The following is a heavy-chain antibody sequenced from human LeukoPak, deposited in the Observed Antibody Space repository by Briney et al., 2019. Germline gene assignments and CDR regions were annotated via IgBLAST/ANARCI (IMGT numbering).Heavy chain of an antibody. CDR3: ARGDFWSGYLFDY. CDR1: GYTFTSYA. Sequence: GASVKVSCKASGYTFTSYAIHWVRQAPGQRLEWMGWINAGNGNTKYSQKFQGRVTITRDTSASTAYMELSSLRSEDTAVYYCARGDFWSGYLFDYWGQGTLVTVSS. J-gene: IGHJ4*02. CDR2: INAGNGNT. V-gene: IGHV1-3*01. D-gene: IGHD3-3*01.